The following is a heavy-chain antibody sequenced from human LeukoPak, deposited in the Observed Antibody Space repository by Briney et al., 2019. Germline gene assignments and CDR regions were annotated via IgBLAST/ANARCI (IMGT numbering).Heavy chain of an antibody. V-gene: IGHV5-51*01. D-gene: IGHD4-23*01. Sequence: GESLKISCKGSGYRFTTYWIGWVRQMPGKGLEWMGIIYPGDSETRYSPSFQGQVSLSADKSISTAYLQWRSLKASDTAMYYCARHAATVVQPYYYYYYMDVWGKGTTVTISS. J-gene: IGHJ6*03. CDR2: IYPGDSET. CDR3: ARHAATVVQPYYYYYYMDV. CDR1: GYRFTTYW.